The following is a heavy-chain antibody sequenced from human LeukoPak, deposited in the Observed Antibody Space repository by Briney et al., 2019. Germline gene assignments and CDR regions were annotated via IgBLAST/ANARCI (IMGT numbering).Heavy chain of an antibody. D-gene: IGHD4-17*01. V-gene: IGHV3-66*01. CDR3: AKSRGNHGDYNFSY. CDR1: GFTVGSNY. CDR2: IYSGGST. Sequence: PGGSLRLSCAASGFTVGSNYMSWVRQAPGKGLEWVSVIYSGGSTYYADSVKGRFTISRDNSKNTLYLQMNSLRAEDTAVYYCAKSRGNHGDYNFSYWGQGTLVTVSS. J-gene: IGHJ4*02.